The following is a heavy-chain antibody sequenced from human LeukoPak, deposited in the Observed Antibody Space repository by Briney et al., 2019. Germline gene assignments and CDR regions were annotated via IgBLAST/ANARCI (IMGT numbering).Heavy chain of an antibody. J-gene: IGHJ6*02. CDR3: ARDQGPNDFWSGYYYYYYGMDV. D-gene: IGHD3-3*01. Sequence: ASVKVSCKASGGTFSSYAISWVRQAPGQGLEWMGGIIPIFGTANYAQKFQGRVTMTRDTSTSTVYIELSSLRSEDTAVYYCARDQGPNDFWSGYYYYYYGMDVWGQGTTVTVSS. CDR2: IIPIFGTA. V-gene: IGHV1-69*05. CDR1: GGTFSSYA.